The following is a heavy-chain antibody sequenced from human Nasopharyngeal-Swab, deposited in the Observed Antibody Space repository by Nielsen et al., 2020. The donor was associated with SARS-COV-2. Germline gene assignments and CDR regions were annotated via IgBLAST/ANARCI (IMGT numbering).Heavy chain of an antibody. D-gene: IGHD6-6*01. CDR1: GGTLSSYA. J-gene: IGHJ6*02. Sequence: SVKVSCKASGGTLSSYAISWVRQAPGQGLEWMGGIIPIFGTANYAQKFQGRVTITADESTSTAYMELSSLRSEDTAVYYCARDELGLSVRRPGREIAARIMDVWGQGTTVTVSS. V-gene: IGHV1-69*13. CDR2: IIPIFGTA. CDR3: ARDELGLSVRRPGREIAARIMDV.